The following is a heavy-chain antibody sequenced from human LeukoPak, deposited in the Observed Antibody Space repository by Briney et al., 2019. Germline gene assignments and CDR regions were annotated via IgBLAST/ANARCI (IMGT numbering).Heavy chain of an antibody. V-gene: IGHV1-18*01. CDR1: GYTFTRYG. D-gene: IGHD3-9*01. Sequence: ASVKVSCKASGYTFTRYGISWVRQAPGQGLEWMGWISGHIAHTNYAQKLQGRVTMTIDTSTSTAYMELGSLRSDDTAVYYCARDQDYDILCGYSSAYWGQGTLVSVSS. J-gene: IGHJ4*02. CDR3: ARDQDYDILCGYSSAY. CDR2: ISGHIAHT.